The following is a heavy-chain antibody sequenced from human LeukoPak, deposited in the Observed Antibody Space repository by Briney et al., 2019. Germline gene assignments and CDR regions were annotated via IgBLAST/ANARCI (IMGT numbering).Heavy chain of an antibody. D-gene: IGHD3-3*01. CDR2: INHSGST. CDR3: ARDRVTIFGVVPDAFDI. Sequence: SETLSLTCAVYGGSFSGYYWSWIRQPPGKGLEWIGEINHSGSTNYNPSLKSRVTISVDTSKNQFSLKLSSVTAADTAVYYCARDRVTIFGVVPDAFDIWGQGTMVTVSS. CDR1: GGSFSGYY. J-gene: IGHJ3*02. V-gene: IGHV4-34*01.